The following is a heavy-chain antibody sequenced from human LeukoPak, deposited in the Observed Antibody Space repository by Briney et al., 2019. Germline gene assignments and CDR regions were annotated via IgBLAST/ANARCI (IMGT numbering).Heavy chain of an antibody. Sequence: PGGSLRLSCAASGFTFSGSAMHWVRQAPGKGLEWVALIRYDGSNKYYADSVTGRFSISRDNSKNTLYLQMNSLRDEDTALYYCAKDYHYDILAGYFDYWGQGALVTVSS. D-gene: IGHD3-9*01. J-gene: IGHJ4*02. CDR3: AKDYHYDILAGYFDY. CDR2: IRYDGSNK. V-gene: IGHV3-30*02. CDR1: GFTFSGSA.